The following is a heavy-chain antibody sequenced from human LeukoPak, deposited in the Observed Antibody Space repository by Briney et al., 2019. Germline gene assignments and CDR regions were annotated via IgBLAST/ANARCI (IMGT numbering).Heavy chain of an antibody. CDR2: IFTSGRT. CDR3: ARQVGRGTQVYYMDV. J-gene: IGHJ6*03. Sequence: SETRSLTCTVSGGSISSGSYYWGWIRQPAGKGLELIGRIFTSGRTNYNPSLKSRVTISLDTSKNQFSLKLSSVTAADTAVYYCARQVGRGTQVYYMDVWGKGTTVTVSS. D-gene: IGHD3-16*01. V-gene: IGHV4-61*02. CDR1: GGSISSGSYY.